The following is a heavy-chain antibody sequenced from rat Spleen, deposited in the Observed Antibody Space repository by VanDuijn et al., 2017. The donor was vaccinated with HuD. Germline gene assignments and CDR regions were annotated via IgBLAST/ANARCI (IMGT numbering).Heavy chain of an antibody. CDR2: IWGNGDT. J-gene: IGHJ2*01. D-gene: IGHD1-12*03. Sequence: QVQLKESGPGLVQPSQTLSLTCTVSGLSLTSNSVSWIRQPPGKGLEWMGVIWGNGDTNYNSALQSRLSISRDTSKSQVFLKMNNLQTEDTAMYFCATQHYYDGYYRDSWGQGVMVTVSS. CDR3: ATQHYYDGYYRDS. V-gene: IGHV2-47*01. CDR1: GLSLTSNS.